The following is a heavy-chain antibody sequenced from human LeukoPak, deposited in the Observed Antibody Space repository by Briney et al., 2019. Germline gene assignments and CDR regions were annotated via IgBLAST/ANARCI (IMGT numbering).Heavy chain of an antibody. CDR1: GYTFTSYG. Sequence: ASVKVSCKASGYTFTSYGINWVRQAPGQGLEWMGWINPNSGGTNYAQKFQGRVTMTRDTSISTAYMELSRLRSDDTAVYYCARDQRLWGNLQRRHDAFAIWGLGTMVTVSS. CDR3: ARDQRLWGNLQRRHDAFAI. D-gene: IGHD7-27*01. J-gene: IGHJ3*02. CDR2: INPNSGGT. V-gene: IGHV1-2*02.